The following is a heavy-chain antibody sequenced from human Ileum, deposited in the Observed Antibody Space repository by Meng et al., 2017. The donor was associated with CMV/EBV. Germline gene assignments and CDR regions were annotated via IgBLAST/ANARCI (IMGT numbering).Heavy chain of an antibody. J-gene: IGHJ6*04. CDR2: IGADGRSQ. V-gene: IGHV3-30*02. CDR3: ATTIVGNTGLGGY. D-gene: IGHD5-12*01. Sequence: GGSLRLSCAASRFAFSTYMMHWVRQAPGKGLEWVALIGADGRSQYYPSSVKGRFTISRDNSRNTLFLQMNSLTADDTAMYYCATTIVGNTGLGGYWGKGTTVTVSS. CDR1: RFAFSTYM.